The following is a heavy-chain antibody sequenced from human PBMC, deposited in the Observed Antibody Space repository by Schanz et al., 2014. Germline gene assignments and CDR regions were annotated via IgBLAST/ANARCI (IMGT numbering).Heavy chain of an antibody. CDR3: ATIGVNDYWRFGLDL. CDR2: IIPIVDIT. D-gene: IGHD3-16*01. CDR1: RYPFTAYY. J-gene: IGHJ3*01. Sequence: QVHLVQSGSEVKKPGASVKVSCKASRYPFTAYYMHWVRQAPGQGLEWMGRIIPIVDITNYAQKFLGRVTITADKSTSTAYMELKSLRSADTAVYYCATIGVNDYWRFGLDLWGQGTVVTVSS. V-gene: IGHV1-69*09.